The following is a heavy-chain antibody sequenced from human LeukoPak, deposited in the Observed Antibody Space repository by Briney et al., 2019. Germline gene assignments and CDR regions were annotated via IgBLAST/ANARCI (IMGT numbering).Heavy chain of an antibody. D-gene: IGHD1-26*01. CDR2: ISSVTTI. Sequence: GGSLRLSCAASGFTFSTYNMNWVRQAPGEGLEWVSYISSVTTIYYADSVKGRFTISRDNAKNSVYLQMNSLRAEDTAVYYCAKEGRSGSYDDYWGQGTLVTVSS. CDR3: AKEGRSGSYDDY. V-gene: IGHV3-48*01. CDR1: GFTFSTYN. J-gene: IGHJ4*02.